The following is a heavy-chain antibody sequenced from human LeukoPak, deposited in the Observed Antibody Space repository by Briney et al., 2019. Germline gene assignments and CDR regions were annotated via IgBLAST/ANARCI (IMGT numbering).Heavy chain of an antibody. V-gene: IGHV1-69*04. Sequence: ASVKVSCKASGCTFSSYAISWVRQAPGQGLEWMGRIIPILGIANYAQKFQGRVTITADKFTSTAYMELSSLRSEDTAVYYCASYYYGSGSYYFDYWGQGTLVTVSS. CDR1: GCTFSSYA. D-gene: IGHD3-10*01. J-gene: IGHJ4*02. CDR2: IIPILGIA. CDR3: ASYYYGSGSYYFDY.